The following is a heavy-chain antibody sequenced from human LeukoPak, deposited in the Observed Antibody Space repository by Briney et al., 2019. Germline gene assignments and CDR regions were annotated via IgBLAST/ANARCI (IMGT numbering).Heavy chain of an antibody. J-gene: IGHJ3*02. Sequence: SETLSLTCTVSGGSISSGSYYWSWIRQPAGKGLEWIGRIYTSGSTNYNPSLKSRVTISVDTSKNQFSLKLSSVTAADTAVYYCARDAPWYDSSGVTINAFDIWAKGQWSPSLQ. CDR1: GGSISSGSYY. CDR3: ARDAPWYDSSGVTINAFDI. V-gene: IGHV4-61*02. CDR2: IYTSGST. D-gene: IGHD3-22*01.